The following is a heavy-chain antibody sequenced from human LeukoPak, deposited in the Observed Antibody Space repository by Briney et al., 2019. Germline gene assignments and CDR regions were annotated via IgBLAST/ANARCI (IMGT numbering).Heavy chain of an antibody. CDR1: GGSISSGGYY. Sequence: SQTLSLTCTVSGGSISSGGYYWSWIRQPAGKGLEWIVRIYTSGSTNYNPSLKSRVTISVDTSKNQFSLTLSSVTAADTAVYYCARDATYYDSEWVRYYYYMDVWGKGTTVTVSS. CDR3: ARDATYYDSEWVRYYYYMDV. J-gene: IGHJ6*03. D-gene: IGHD3-3*01. V-gene: IGHV4-61*02. CDR2: IYTSGST.